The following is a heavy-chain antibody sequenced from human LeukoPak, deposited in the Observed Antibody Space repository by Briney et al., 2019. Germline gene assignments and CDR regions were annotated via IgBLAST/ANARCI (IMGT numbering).Heavy chain of an antibody. D-gene: IGHD2-2*01. CDR3: ARGQTAPAATDYYYYGMDV. Sequence: SETLSLTCAVSGGSISSSNWWSWVRQPPGKGLEWIGEIYHSGSTNYNPSLKSRVTISVDKSKNQFSLKLSSVTAADTAVYYCARGQTAPAATDYYYYGMDVWGKGTTVTVSS. J-gene: IGHJ6*04. CDR1: GGSISSSNW. V-gene: IGHV4-4*02. CDR2: IYHSGST.